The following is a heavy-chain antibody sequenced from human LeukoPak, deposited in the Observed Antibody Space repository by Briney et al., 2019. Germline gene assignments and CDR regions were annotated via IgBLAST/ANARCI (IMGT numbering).Heavy chain of an antibody. V-gene: IGHV1-2*02. Sequence: ASVKVSCKASSYTFTDSYIHWVRQAPGQGLEWMGWIFPKSGATNYAQKFQVRVTMTRDTSISTAYMELSRLRYDDTAVYYCASSQVGATLRDWGQGALVTVSS. CDR1: SYTFTDSY. D-gene: IGHD1-26*01. CDR3: ASSQVGATLRD. J-gene: IGHJ4*02. CDR2: IFPKSGAT.